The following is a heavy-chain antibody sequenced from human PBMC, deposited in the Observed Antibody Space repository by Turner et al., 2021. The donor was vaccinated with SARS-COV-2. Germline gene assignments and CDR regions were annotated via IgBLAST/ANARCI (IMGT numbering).Heavy chain of an antibody. V-gene: IGHV4-39*01. CDR1: GGSISSSSYY. CDR2: IYYSGST. CDR3: AGEVVVLTTTHYGMDV. Sequence: QLQLQESGPGLVKPSETLSLTCTVSGGSISSSSYYWGWIRQPPGKGLEWIGSIYYSGSTYYNPSLKSRVTISVDTSKNQFSLKLGSVTAADTAVYYCAGEVVVLTTTHYGMDVWGQGTTVTVSS. J-gene: IGHJ6*02. D-gene: IGHD1-26*01.